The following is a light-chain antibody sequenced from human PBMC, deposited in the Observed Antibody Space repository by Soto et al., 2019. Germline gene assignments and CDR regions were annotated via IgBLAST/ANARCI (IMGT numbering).Light chain of an antibody. V-gene: IGLV1-47*02. CDR1: SSNIGSNY. J-gene: IGLJ3*02. Sequence: QSVLTQPPSASGTPGQRGTISCSGSSSNIGSNYVYWYQQLPGTAPKLLIYSNNQRPSGVPDRFSGSKSGTSASLAISGLRSEDEADYYCAAWDDSLSVNWVFGGGTKVTVL. CDR2: SNN. CDR3: AAWDDSLSVNWV.